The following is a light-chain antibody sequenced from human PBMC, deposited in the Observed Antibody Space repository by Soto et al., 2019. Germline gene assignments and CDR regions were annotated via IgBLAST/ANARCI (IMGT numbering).Light chain of an antibody. Sequence: DIQMTQSPSTLSGSVGDRVTITCRASQGISSYLAWYQQKPGKAPKLLISTASTLQSGVPSRFSGSGSGTEFTLTISSLQPDDFATYYCQLYNSYLWRFGQGTKVDIK. CDR2: TAS. CDR1: QGISSY. J-gene: IGKJ1*01. CDR3: QLYNSYLWR. V-gene: IGKV1-9*01.